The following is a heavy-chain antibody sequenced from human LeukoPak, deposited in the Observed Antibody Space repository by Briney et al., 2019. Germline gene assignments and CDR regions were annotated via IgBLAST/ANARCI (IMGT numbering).Heavy chain of an antibody. CDR1: GFTFSSYE. CDR2: ISSSGSTI. V-gene: IGHV3-48*03. J-gene: IGHJ4*02. CDR3: AREGYPSSGLDY. Sequence: GGSLRLSCAASGFTFSSYEMNWVRQAPGKGLEWVSYISSSGSTIYYADSVKGRFTISRDNAKNSLYLQMNSLRAEDTAVYYCAREGYPSSGLDYWGQGTLVTVSS. D-gene: IGHD1-26*01.